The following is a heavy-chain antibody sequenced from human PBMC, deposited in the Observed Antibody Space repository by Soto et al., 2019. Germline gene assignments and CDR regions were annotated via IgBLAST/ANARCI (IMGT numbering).Heavy chain of an antibody. V-gene: IGHV1-18*01. CDR2: ISGYNGNT. CDR1: GYTFTHYG. Sequence: ASMKVSCKASGYTFTHYGIIWVRQAPGQGLEWMGWISGYNGNTNYAQKLQGRVTMTTDTSTSTAYMDLRSLRSDDTAVYYCARAVGGSSWSFDPWGQGTLVTVSS. J-gene: IGHJ5*02. D-gene: IGHD6-13*01. CDR3: ARAVGGSSWSFDP.